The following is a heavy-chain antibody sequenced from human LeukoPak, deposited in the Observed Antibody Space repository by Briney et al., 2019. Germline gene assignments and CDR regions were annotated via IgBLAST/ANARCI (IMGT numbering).Heavy chain of an antibody. CDR3: AREAPPAPGSGSYPYYFDY. J-gene: IGHJ4*02. Sequence: ASVKVSCKASGGTFSSYAISWVRQAPGQGLEWMGGIIPIFGTANYAQKFQGRATITADESTSTAYMELSSLRSEDTAVYYCAREAPPAPGSGSYPYYFDYWGQGTLVTVSS. V-gene: IGHV1-69*13. D-gene: IGHD3-10*01. CDR2: IIPIFGTA. CDR1: GGTFSSYA.